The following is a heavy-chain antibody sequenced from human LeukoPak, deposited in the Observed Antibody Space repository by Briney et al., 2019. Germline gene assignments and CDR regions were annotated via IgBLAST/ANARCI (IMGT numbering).Heavy chain of an antibody. D-gene: IGHD7-27*01. CDR1: GFTFSSYG. CDR3: AREWGTGEGAFDI. Sequence: GGSLRLSCAASGFTFSSYGMHWVRQAPGKGLEWVAVISYDGSNKYYADSVKGRFTISRDNSKNTLYLQMNSLRAEDTAVYYCAREWGTGEGAFDIWGQGTMVTVSS. CDR2: ISYDGSNK. J-gene: IGHJ3*02. V-gene: IGHV3-30*03.